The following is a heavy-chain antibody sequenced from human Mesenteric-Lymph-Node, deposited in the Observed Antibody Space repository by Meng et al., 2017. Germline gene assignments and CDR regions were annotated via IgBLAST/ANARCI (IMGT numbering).Heavy chain of an antibody. D-gene: IGHD5-18*01. CDR2: IYYSGRT. V-gene: IGHV4-30-4*01. J-gene: IGHJ2*01. CDR3: ARVGWRQWSFDL. Sequence: VQLSESGPGLVKPSQTLSLTCTVSGGSISSGDYYWSWIRQPPGKGLELIGHIYYSGRTSYNPSLKSRVTISVDTSNNQFSLKLSSVTAADTAVYYCARVGWRQWSFDLWGRGTLVTVSS. CDR1: GGSISSGDYY.